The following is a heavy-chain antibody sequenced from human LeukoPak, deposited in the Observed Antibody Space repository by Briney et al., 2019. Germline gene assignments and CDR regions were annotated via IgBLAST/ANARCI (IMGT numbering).Heavy chain of an antibody. Sequence: ASETLSLTCAVSGGSVSSGYYYWNWIRQPPGRGLEWIVYRYYGGSTSYNPSLKSRVTISLDTSKNQFSLKLSSVTAADTAIYYCARDSPNWGGRAFDIWGQGTMVTVSS. V-gene: IGHV4-61*01. CDR1: GGSVSSGYYY. J-gene: IGHJ3*02. CDR3: ARDSPNWGGRAFDI. D-gene: IGHD7-27*01. CDR2: RYYGGST.